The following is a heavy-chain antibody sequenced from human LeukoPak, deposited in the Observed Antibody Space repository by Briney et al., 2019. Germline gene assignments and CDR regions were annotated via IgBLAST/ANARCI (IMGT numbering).Heavy chain of an antibody. V-gene: IGHV1-18*01. Sequence: ASVKVSCKASGYTFTSYGISWVRQAPGQGLEWMGWISAYNGNTNYAQKFQGRVTITTDESTSTAYMELSSLRSEDTAVYYCAREGRYCSGGSCYSAQYNWFDPWGQGTLVTVSS. D-gene: IGHD2-15*01. CDR1: GYTFTSYG. J-gene: IGHJ5*02. CDR3: AREGRYCSGGSCYSAQYNWFDP. CDR2: ISAYNGNT.